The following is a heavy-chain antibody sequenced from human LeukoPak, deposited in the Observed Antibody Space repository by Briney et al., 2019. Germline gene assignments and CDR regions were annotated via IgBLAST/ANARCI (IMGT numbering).Heavy chain of an antibody. J-gene: IGHJ5*02. CDR3: ARDHYDILTGYRNWFDP. Sequence: QPGRSLRLSCAASGFTFDDYAMHWVRQAPGKGLEWVSGISWNSGSIGYADSVKGRFTISRDNAKNSLYLQMNSLRAEDTAVYYCARDHYDILTGYRNWFDPWGQGTLVTVSS. CDR2: ISWNSGSI. V-gene: IGHV3-9*01. D-gene: IGHD3-9*01. CDR1: GFTFDDYA.